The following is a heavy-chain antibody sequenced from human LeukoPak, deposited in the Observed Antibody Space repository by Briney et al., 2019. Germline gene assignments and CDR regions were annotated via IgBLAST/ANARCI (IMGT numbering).Heavy chain of an antibody. CDR1: GFTVSSNY. CDR3: AMAGDRRVLLYGMDV. CDR2: IYSGGST. V-gene: IGHV3-53*01. Sequence: RSGGSLRLSCAASGFTVSSNYMSWVRQAPGKGLEWVSFIYSGGSTYYADFVKGRFTISRENSKNTLYLQMTRLRADETAVYYCAMAGDRRVLLYGMDVWGKGTTVTLSS. J-gene: IGHJ6*04. D-gene: IGHD2-21*01.